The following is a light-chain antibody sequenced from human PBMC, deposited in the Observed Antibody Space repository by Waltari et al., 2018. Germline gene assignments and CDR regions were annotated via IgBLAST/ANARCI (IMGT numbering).Light chain of an antibody. CDR1: QSLSSSY. V-gene: IGKV3-20*01. J-gene: IGKJ2*01. CDR3: QQFGSSPRGT. Sequence: IVLTQSPGTLSLSPGDTGTLSCRGSQSLSSSYLAWYQQRPGQAPRLLIYGSSNRATGIPDRFSGSGSGTHFTLIISGLEPEDSAVYYCQQFGSSPRGTFGQGTKLEIK. CDR2: GSS.